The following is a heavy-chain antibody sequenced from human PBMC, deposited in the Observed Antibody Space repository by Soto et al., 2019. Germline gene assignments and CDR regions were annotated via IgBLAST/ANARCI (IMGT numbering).Heavy chain of an antibody. CDR3: ARAPGGPGIAEY. CDR2: INAGNGNT. CDR1: GYTFTSYA. D-gene: IGHD6-13*01. J-gene: IGHJ4*02. Sequence: QVQLVQSGAEEKKPGASVKVSCKASGYTFTSYAMDWVRQAPGQRLEWMGWINAGNGNTKYSQKFQGRVTITRDTSASTAYMELSSLRSEDTAVHYCARAPGGPGIAEYWGQGTLVTVSS. V-gene: IGHV1-3*05.